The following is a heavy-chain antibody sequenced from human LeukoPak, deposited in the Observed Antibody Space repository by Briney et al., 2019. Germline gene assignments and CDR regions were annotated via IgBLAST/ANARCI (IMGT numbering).Heavy chain of an antibody. Sequence: GSLRLSCAASGFTFSSYAMSWVRQAPGKGLEWVSAISGSGGSTYYADSVKGRFTISRDNSKNTLYLQMNSLRAEDTAVYYCAKQLLGYCSSTSCYYYYYGMDVWGQGTTVTVSS. CDR2: ISGSGGST. V-gene: IGHV3-23*01. J-gene: IGHJ6*02. CDR3: AKQLLGYCSSTSCYYYYYGMDV. CDR1: GFTFSSYA. D-gene: IGHD2-2*01.